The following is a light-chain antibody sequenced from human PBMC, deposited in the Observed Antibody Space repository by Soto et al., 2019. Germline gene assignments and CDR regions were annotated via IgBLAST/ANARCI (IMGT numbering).Light chain of an antibody. CDR3: QQYGSSPYT. Sequence: EIVLTQSPGTLSLSPGERATLSCRASQSVSRSYLAWYQQKAGQAPRLLIYGASSRATGIPDRFSGSGSGTDFTLTISRLESDDFAVYYCQQYGSSPYTFGQGTKLEIK. J-gene: IGKJ2*01. CDR1: QSVSRSY. V-gene: IGKV3-20*01. CDR2: GAS.